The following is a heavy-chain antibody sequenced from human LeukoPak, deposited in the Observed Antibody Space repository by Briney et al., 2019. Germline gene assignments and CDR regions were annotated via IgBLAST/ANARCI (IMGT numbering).Heavy chain of an antibody. CDR2: INSDGSST. CDR1: GFTFSSYW. Sequence: GGSLRLSCAASGFTFSSYWMHWVRQAPGKGLAWVSRINSDGSSTSYADSVKGRFTISRDNAKNTLYLQMNSLRAEDTAVYYCARDLSPDYYDSSGYPLDYWGQGTLVTVSS. CDR3: ARDLSPDYYDSSGYPLDY. V-gene: IGHV3-74*01. J-gene: IGHJ4*02. D-gene: IGHD3-22*01.